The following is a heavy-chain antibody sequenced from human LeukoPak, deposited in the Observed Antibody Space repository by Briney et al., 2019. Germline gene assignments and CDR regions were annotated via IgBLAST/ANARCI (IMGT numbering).Heavy chain of an antibody. D-gene: IGHD6-13*01. Sequence: SETLSLTCTVSGASFSSSTYYWGWIRQPPGKGLEWIGSIYYSGSTYYNPSLKSRVTMSVDTSKNQFSLKLSSVAAADTAVYYCARHAGGISAAGTRPFDYWGQGTLVTVSS. V-gene: IGHV4-39*01. CDR2: IYYSGST. J-gene: IGHJ4*02. CDR3: ARHAGGISAAGTRPFDY. CDR1: GASFSSSTYY.